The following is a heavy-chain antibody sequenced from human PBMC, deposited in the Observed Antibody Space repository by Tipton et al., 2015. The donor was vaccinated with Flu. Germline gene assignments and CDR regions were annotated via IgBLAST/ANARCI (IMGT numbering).Heavy chain of an antibody. CDR2: ITGSDGRT. Sequence: GSLRLSCAASGFTFSSYAMSWVRQTPEKGLEWVSGITGSDGRTFYADSAKGRFTISRDNSKNTLYLQMNSLRAEDTAVYYCAKEIAVAGTPYFDYWGQGMLVTVSP. CDR1: GFTFSSYA. CDR3: AKEIAVAGTPYFDY. V-gene: IGHV3-23*01. J-gene: IGHJ4*02. D-gene: IGHD6-19*01.